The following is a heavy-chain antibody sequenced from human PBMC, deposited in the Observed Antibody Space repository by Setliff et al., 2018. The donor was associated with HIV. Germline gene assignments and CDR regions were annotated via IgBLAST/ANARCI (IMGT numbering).Heavy chain of an antibody. CDR1: GFIFSKYS. CDR3: AREVRGPEGIAATDTGDY. J-gene: IGHJ4*02. D-gene: IGHD6-13*01. Sequence: GGSLRLSCVGSGFIFSKYSLTWVRQAPGKGLEWVSDISGSGGNTYYADSVKGRFTISRDNSKNTVYLQMNSLRGEDTAVYYCAREVRGPEGIAATDTGDYWGQGTLVTVSS. V-gene: IGHV3-23*01. CDR2: ISGSGGNT.